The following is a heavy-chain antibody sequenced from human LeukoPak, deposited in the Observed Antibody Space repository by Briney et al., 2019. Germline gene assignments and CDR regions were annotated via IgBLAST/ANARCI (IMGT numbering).Heavy chain of an antibody. V-gene: IGHV4-39*07. CDR1: GGSISSSSYY. D-gene: IGHD3-22*01. CDR2: IYYSGST. CDR3: ARGADYYDTSGRIAFDI. J-gene: IGHJ3*02. Sequence: PSETLSLTCTVSGGSISSSSYYWGWIRQPPGKGLEWIGSIYYSGSTYYNPSLKSRVTISVDTSKNQFSLKLSSVTAADTAVYYCARGADYYDTSGRIAFDIWGQGTMVTVSS.